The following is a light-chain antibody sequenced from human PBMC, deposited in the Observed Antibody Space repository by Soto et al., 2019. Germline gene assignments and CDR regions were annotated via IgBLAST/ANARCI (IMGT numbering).Light chain of an antibody. V-gene: IGLV2-14*01. CDR1: SSDVGGYNS. J-gene: IGLJ1*01. Sequence: QSVLTQPAPVSGSPGQSITISCTGTSSDVGGYNSVSWYRQDPGKAPKLIIYDVTYRPSGVSNRFSGSKSGNTASLTISGLQSEDEVDYHCSSFTSSITYVFGTGTKVTVL. CDR3: SSFTSSITYV. CDR2: DVT.